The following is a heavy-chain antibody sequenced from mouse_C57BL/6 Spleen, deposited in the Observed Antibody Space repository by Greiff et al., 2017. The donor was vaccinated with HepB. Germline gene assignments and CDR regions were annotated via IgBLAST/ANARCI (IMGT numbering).Heavy chain of an antibody. V-gene: IGHV10-3*01. J-gene: IGHJ4*01. D-gene: IGHD2-3*01. CDR1: GFTFNTYA. CDR2: IRSKSSNYAT. CDR3: VREWLLRGFLYYYAMDY. Sequence: DVKLVESGGGLVQPKGSLKLSCAASGFTFNTYAMHWVRQAPGKGLEWVARIRSKSSNYATYYADSVKDRFTISRDDSQSMLYLQMNNLKTEDTAMYYCVREWLLRGFLYYYAMDYWGQGTSVTVSS.